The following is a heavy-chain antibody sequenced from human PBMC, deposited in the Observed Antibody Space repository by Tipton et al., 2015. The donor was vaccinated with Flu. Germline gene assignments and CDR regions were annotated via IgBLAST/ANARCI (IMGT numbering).Heavy chain of an antibody. V-gene: IGHV4-4*07. J-gene: IGHJ5*02. Sequence: TLSLTCTVSGGSLSSYYWSWIRQPVGKGLEWVGRMYTSGTINYNPSLKTRITMSVDASKQQFSLRLSSLTAADTAVYYCARAPGRPCSANACPNWFDPCGQGTLVTVSS. CDR3: ARAPGRPCSANACPNWFDP. CDR2: MYTSGTI. CDR1: GGSLSSYY. D-gene: IGHD2-15*01.